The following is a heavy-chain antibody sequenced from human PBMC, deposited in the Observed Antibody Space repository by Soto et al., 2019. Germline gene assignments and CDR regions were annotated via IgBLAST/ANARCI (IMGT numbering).Heavy chain of an antibody. J-gene: IGHJ4*02. D-gene: IGHD6-19*01. Sequence: SETLSLTCTVSGGSIGSTLYYWGWVRQPPGKRLEWIGSIYYSGSTNYNPSLKSRVTISVDTSKNQFSLKLTSVTAADTAMYYCARHANTNGWPIFDYWGQGTLVTVSS. V-gene: IGHV4-39*01. CDR2: IYYSGST. CDR1: GGSIGSTLYY. CDR3: ARHANTNGWPIFDY.